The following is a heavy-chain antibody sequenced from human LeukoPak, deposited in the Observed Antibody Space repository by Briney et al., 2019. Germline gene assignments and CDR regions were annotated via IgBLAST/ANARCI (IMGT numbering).Heavy chain of an antibody. CDR1: GFIFSSYS. V-gene: IGHV3-21*01. D-gene: IGHD6-6*01. CDR2: ISSSSSYM. Sequence: GGSLRLSCAASGFIFSSYSMNWVRQAPGKGLEWVSSISSSSSYMYYADSVKGRFTISRDNAKNSLYLQMDSLRAEDTAVYYCARMGLLYSSSAEVFEYWGQGTLVTVSS. J-gene: IGHJ4*02. CDR3: ARMGLLYSSSAEVFEY.